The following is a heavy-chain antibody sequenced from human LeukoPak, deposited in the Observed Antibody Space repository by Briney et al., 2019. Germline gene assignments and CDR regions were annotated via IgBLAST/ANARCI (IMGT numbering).Heavy chain of an antibody. J-gene: IGHJ5*02. D-gene: IGHD6-13*01. CDR3: ARGRSSWYEGNWFDP. CDR2: IYHSGST. Sequence: SETLSLTCTVSGYSISSGYYWGWIRQPPGKGLEWIGSIYHSGSTYYNPSLKSRVTISVDTSKNQFSLKLSSVTAADTAVYYCARGRSSWYEGNWFDPWGQGTLVTVSS. V-gene: IGHV4-38-2*02. CDR1: GYSISSGYY.